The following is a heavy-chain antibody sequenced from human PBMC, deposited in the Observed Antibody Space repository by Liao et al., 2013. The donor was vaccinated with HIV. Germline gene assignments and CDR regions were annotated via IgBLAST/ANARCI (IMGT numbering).Heavy chain of an antibody. V-gene: IGHV4-59*10. CDR2: IYYSGST. Sequence: QVQLQQWGAGLLKPSETLSLTCAVYGGSFSGYYWSWIRQPAGKGLEWIGSIYYSGSTYYNPSLKSRVTISVDTSKNQFSLKLSSVTAADTAIYYCVRMNLSLSPRYYYYYMDVWGKGTTVTVSS. D-gene: IGHD1-14*01. J-gene: IGHJ6*03. CDR1: GGSFSGYY. CDR3: VRMNLSLSPRYYYYYMDV.